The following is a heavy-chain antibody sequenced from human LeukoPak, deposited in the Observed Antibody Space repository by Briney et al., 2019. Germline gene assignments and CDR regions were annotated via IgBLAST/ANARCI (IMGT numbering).Heavy chain of an antibody. CDR2: ISAYNGNT. Sequence: ASVKVSCKASGYTFTSYGISWVRQAPGQGLAWMGWISAYNGNTNYAQKLQGRVTMTTDTSTSTAYMELRSLRSDDTAVYYCARVGVLWFGELFKGDFDYWGQGTLVTVSS. D-gene: IGHD3-10*01. CDR3: ARVGVLWFGELFKGDFDY. CDR1: GYTFTSYG. V-gene: IGHV1-18*01. J-gene: IGHJ4*02.